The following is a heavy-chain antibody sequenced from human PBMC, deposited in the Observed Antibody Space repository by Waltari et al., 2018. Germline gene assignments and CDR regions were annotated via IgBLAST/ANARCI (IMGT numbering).Heavy chain of an antibody. CDR3: ARGYSSSPFSRWGYYFDY. Sequence: QVQLQESGPGLVKPSETLSLTCAVSGYSISSGYYWGWIRQPPGKGLEWIGSIYHSGSTYDNPSLKSRVTISVDTSKNQFSLKLSSVTAADTAVYYCARGYSSSPFSRWGYYFDYWGQGTLVTVSS. V-gene: IGHV4-38-2*01. CDR1: GYSISSGYY. D-gene: IGHD6-13*01. J-gene: IGHJ4*02. CDR2: IYHSGST.